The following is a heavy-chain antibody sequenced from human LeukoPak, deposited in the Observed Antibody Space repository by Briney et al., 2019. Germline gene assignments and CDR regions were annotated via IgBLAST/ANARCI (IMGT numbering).Heavy chain of an antibody. CDR1: GGSFSGYY. D-gene: IGHD4-17*01. V-gene: IGHV4-34*01. Sequence: SETLSLTCAVYGGSFSGYYWSWIRQPPGKGLEWIGEINHSGSTNYNPSLKSRVTISVDTSKNQFSLKLSSVTAADTAVYYCARGRSDRLTTVTTGSSEYYFDYWGQGTLVTVSS. J-gene: IGHJ4*02. CDR3: ARGRSDRLTTVTTGSSEYYFDY. CDR2: INHSGST.